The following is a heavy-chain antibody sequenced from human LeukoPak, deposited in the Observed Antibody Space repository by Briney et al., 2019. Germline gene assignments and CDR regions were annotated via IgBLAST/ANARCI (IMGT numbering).Heavy chain of an antibody. J-gene: IGHJ6*02. D-gene: IGHD1-26*01. CDR3: ARVAGGKNYYYYYGMDV. V-gene: IGHV3-7*01. CDR1: GGSFSGYY. Sequence: ETLSLTCAVYGGSFSGYYWSWIRQPPGKGLEWVANIKQDGSEKYYVDSVKGRFTISRDNAKNSLYLQMNSLRAEDTAVYYCARVAGGKNYYYYYGMDVWGQGTTVTVSS. CDR2: IKQDGSEK.